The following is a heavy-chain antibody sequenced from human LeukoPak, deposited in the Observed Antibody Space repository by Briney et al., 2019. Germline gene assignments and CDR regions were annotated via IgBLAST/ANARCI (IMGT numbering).Heavy chain of an antibody. V-gene: IGHV1-69*05. CDR3: ARGSKEVNEYFQH. Sequence: SVKLSCNASGGTFSSYAISWVRQAPGQGLEWMGGIIPIFGTANYAQKFQGRVTITTDESTSTAYMELSSLRSEDTAVYYCARGSKEVNEYFQHWGQGTLVTVSS. J-gene: IGHJ1*01. D-gene: IGHD2-2*01. CDR1: GGTFSSYA. CDR2: IIPIFGTA.